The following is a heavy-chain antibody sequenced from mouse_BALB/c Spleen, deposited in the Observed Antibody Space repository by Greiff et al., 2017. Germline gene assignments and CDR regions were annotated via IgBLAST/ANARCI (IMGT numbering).Heavy chain of an antibody. CDR2: IDPANGNT. J-gene: IGHJ4*01. D-gene: IGHD2-5*01. Sequence: EVQLQQSGAELVKPGASVKLSCTASGFNIKDTYMHWVKQRPEQGLEWIGRIDPANGNTKYDPKFQGKATITADTSSNTAYLQLSSLTSEDTAVYYCARSNYHYYYAMDYWGQGTSVTVSS. CDR1: GFNIKDTY. V-gene: IGHV14-3*02. CDR3: ARSNYHYYYAMDY.